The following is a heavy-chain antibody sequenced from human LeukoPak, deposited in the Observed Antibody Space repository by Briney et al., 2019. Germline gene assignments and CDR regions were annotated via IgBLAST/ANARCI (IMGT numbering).Heavy chain of an antibody. Sequence: PGGSLRLSCAASGFTFSTYAMHWVRQAPGKGLEYVSGISTNGGSTYYANSVKGRFTISRDNSKNTLYLQMGSLRAEDMAVYYCTTGSWGSDYWGQGTLVTVSS. D-gene: IGHD3-16*01. J-gene: IGHJ4*02. CDR2: ISTNGGST. V-gene: IGHV3-64*01. CDR1: GFTFSTYA. CDR3: TTGSWGSDY.